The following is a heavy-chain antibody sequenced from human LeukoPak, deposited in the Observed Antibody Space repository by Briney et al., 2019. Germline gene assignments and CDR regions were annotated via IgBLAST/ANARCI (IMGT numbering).Heavy chain of an antibody. V-gene: IGHV4-34*01. CDR1: GGSFSGYY. D-gene: IGHD4-23*01. CDR3: ATNYGGNSALFDY. Sequence: PSETLSLTCAVYGGSFSGYYWSWIRQPPGKGLEWIGEVNHSGSTNYNPSLKSRVTISVDTSKNQFSLKLSSVTAADTAVYYCATNYGGNSALFDYWGQGTLVTVSS. CDR2: VNHSGST. J-gene: IGHJ4*02.